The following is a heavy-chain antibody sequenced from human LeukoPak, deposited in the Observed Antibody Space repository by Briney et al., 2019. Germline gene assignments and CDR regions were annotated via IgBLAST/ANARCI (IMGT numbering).Heavy chain of an antibody. J-gene: IGHJ4*02. V-gene: IGHV1-8*01. CDR3: ARSPVGVRKKHDF. Sequence: ASVKVSCKRSGYTFTCCEINWVRQATGQGLEWMGWMNPTSGHTGYAQNFQGRVTMTRDTSISTAYMELNSLTSEDTAVYYCARSPVGVRKKHDFWGQGTLVIVSS. CDR1: GYTFTCCE. D-gene: IGHD3-10*01. CDR2: MNPTSGHT.